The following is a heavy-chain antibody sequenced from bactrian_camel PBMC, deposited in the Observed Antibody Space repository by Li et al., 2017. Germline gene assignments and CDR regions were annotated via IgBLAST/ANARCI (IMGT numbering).Heavy chain of an antibody. D-gene: IGHD3*01. J-gene: IGHJ4*01. CDR1: GFTFSTYA. Sequence: VQLVESGGGLVQPGGSLRLSCAASGFTFSTYAMSWVRQAPGKGLEWVSLITSSGGTPLYADSAKGRFTISRDNAKNTLYLRLNSRKRKNTAKFEYFWFQGTQVTVS. CDR2: ITSSGGTP. V-gene: IGHV3S31*01.